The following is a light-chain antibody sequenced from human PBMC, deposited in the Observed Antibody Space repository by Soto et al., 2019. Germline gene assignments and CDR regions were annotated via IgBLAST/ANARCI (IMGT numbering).Light chain of an antibody. CDR1: TSDVGAYDF. CDR2: DVS. V-gene: IGLV2-11*01. J-gene: IGLJ3*02. Sequence: QSALTQPPSASGSPGQSVTISCTGTTSDVGAYDFVSWYQQHPGKAPKLMIYDVSKRPSGVPDRFSGSKSGNTASLTISGLQAEDEADYYCCSYAGSYTWVFGGGTKVTVL. CDR3: CSYAGSYTWV.